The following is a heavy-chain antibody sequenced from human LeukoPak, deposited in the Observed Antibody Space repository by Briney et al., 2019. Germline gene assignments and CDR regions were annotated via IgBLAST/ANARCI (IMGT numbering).Heavy chain of an antibody. CDR1: GGTFSSYA. D-gene: IGHD3-22*01. Sequence: ASVKVSCKASGGTFSSYAISWVRQAPGQGLEWMGRIIPIFGTANYAQKFQGRVTITTDESTSTAYVELSSLRSEDTAVYYCARAVSSGYFDYWYFDLWGRGTLVTVSS. CDR2: IIPIFGTA. CDR3: ARAVSSGYFDYWYFDL. J-gene: IGHJ2*01. V-gene: IGHV1-69*05.